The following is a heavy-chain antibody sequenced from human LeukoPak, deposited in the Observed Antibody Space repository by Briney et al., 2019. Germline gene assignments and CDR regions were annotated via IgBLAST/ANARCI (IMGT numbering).Heavy chain of an antibody. CDR3: VKEVGNDEG. J-gene: IGHJ4*02. CDR2: ISKSGDRI. Sequence: PGGSLRLSCVASGFRFSSHAMSWVRQAPGKGLEWVCGISKSGDRIEYADSVKGRFTISRDNSKNTLYVQMNGLRVEDTAMYYCVKEVGNDEGWGQGTLATVSS. V-gene: IGHV3-23*01. D-gene: IGHD1-26*01. CDR1: GFRFSSHA.